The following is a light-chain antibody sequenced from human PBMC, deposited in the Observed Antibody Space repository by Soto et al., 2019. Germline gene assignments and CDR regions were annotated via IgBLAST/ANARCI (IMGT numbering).Light chain of an antibody. J-gene: IGKJ1*01. Sequence: DIQMTQSPSTLSASVGDRVTITCRASQSISSWLAWYQQKPGKAPKLLIYKASSLESGVPSRFSGSGSGTEFTLTISSLQPDDFATHYCQQYNSYYPWPFGQGTKVEIK. CDR1: QSISSW. CDR2: KAS. V-gene: IGKV1-5*03. CDR3: QQYNSYYPWP.